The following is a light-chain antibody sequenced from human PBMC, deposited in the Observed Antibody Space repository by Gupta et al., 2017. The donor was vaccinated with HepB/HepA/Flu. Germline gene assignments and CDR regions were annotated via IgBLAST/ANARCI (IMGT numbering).Light chain of an antibody. CDR2: AAS. CDR1: QGISSW. Sequence: VHMTQPPSPASASVGHRVTTTSRASQGISSWLAWYQQKPGKATKLLIYAASSLESGIPSRFSGSGSGTDFTLTISSLQPEDFANYYCQQYNTSRLTFGQGTKVEIK. V-gene: IGKV1D-12*01. CDR3: QQYNTSRLT. J-gene: IGKJ5*01.